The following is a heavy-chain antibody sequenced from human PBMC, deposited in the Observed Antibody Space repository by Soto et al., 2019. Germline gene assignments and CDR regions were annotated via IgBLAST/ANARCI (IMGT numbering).Heavy chain of an antibody. CDR2: VNGDGSST. CDR3: ARDNWNTV. J-gene: IGHJ3*01. D-gene: IGHD1-20*01. V-gene: IGHV3-74*01. CDR1: GFTFSNYW. Sequence: GGSLRLSCAAPGFTFSNYWMHWVRQVPGKGLVWVSRVNGDGSSTFYADSVKGRFTISRDNAENTVFLQMNSLRAEDTAVYYCARDNWNTVWGQGTMVTVSS.